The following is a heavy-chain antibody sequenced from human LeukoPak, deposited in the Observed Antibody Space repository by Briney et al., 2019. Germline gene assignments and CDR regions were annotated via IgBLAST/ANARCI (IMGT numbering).Heavy chain of an antibody. CDR1: GGSISSGSYY. V-gene: IGHV4-61*02. D-gene: IGHD3-3*01. CDR2: IYTSGST. Sequence: PSETLSLTCTVSGGSISSGSYYWSWIRQPAGKGLEWIGRIYTSGSTNYNPSLKSRVTISVDTSKNQFSLKLSSVTAADTAVYYCARDPRFLEWPYNWFDPWGQGTLVTVSS. CDR3: ARDPRFLEWPYNWFDP. J-gene: IGHJ5*02.